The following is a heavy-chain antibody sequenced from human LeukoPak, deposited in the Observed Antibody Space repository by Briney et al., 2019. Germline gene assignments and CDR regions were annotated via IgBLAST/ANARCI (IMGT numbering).Heavy chain of an antibody. D-gene: IGHD3-22*01. V-gene: IGHV4-34*01. CDR1: GESFSGYY. J-gene: IGHJ4*02. CDR3: ARNSSGYLDS. CDR2: INHSGST. Sequence: SETLSLTCAVYGESFSGYYWSWSWIRQPPGKGLEWIGEINHSGSTSYNPSLKSRVTISVDTSKNQFSLKLNSVTAADTAVYYCARNSSGYLDSWGQGTLVTVSS.